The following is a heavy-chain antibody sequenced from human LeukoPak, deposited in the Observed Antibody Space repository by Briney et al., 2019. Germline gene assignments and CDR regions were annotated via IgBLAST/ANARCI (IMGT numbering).Heavy chain of an antibody. CDR1: GFTFSSYS. D-gene: IGHD4-23*01. V-gene: IGHV3-21*01. CDR2: ISSSSSYI. J-gene: IGHJ4*02. CDR3: ARESYYGGNSDY. Sequence: PGGSLRLSCAASGFTFSSYSMNWVRQAPGKGLEWVSSISSSSSYIYYADSVKGRFTISRDNTKNSLYLQMNSLRAEGTAVYYCARESYYGGNSDYWGQGTLVTVSS.